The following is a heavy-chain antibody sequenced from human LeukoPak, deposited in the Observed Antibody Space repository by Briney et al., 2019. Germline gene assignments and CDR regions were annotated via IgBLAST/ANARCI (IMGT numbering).Heavy chain of an antibody. CDR2: INHSGST. V-gene: IGHV4-34*01. D-gene: IGHD2-21*02. CDR3: ARARPYCGGDCYSGIGN. Sequence: SETLSLTCAVYGGSFSGYYWSWIRQPPGKGLEWIGEINHSGSTNYNPSLKSRVTISLDTSKNQFSLKLSSVTAADTAVYYCARARPYCGGDCYSGIGNWGQGILVTVSS. CDR1: GGSFSGYY. J-gene: IGHJ4*02.